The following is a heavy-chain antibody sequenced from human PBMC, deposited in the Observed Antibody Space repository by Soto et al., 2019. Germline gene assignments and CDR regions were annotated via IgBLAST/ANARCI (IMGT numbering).Heavy chain of an antibody. CDR3: ASVTIFGVVPDAFDI. J-gene: IGHJ3*02. V-gene: IGHV3-53*01. CDR1: GFTVSSNY. Sequence: PGGSLRLSCAASGFTVSSNYMSWVRQAPGKGLEWVSVIYSGGSTYYADSVKGRFTISRDNSKNTLYLQMNSLRAEDTAVYYCASVTIFGVVPDAFDIWGQGTMVT. D-gene: IGHD3-3*01. CDR2: IYSGGST.